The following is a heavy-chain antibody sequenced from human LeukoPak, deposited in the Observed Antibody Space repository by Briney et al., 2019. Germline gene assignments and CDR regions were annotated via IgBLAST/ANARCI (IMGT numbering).Heavy chain of an antibody. J-gene: IGHJ4*02. V-gene: IGHV1-8*01. CDR1: GYPFTSYN. D-gene: IGHD3-3*01. CDR3: ARGPPKAVFGVVIDD. Sequence: ASVKVSCKASGYPFTSYNINWVRQATGQGLEWMGWMNTNSGNTGYSQNFQGRVTMTRDTSINTAYMELSSLMSEDTAVYYCARGPPKAVFGVVIDDWGQGTLVTVSS. CDR2: MNTNSGNT.